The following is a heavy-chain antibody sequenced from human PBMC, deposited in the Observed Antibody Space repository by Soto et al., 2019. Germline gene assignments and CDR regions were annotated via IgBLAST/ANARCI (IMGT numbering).Heavy chain of an antibody. Sequence: ESLKISFKGPGYSFTSYWISWVRQIPGKGLEWMGRIDPSDSYTNYSPSFQGHVTISADKSISTAYLQWSSLKASDTAMYYCARGPLGGVIVMTDVWGQGTTVTVSS. CDR1: GYSFTSYW. V-gene: IGHV5-10-1*01. CDR3: ARGPLGGVIVMTDV. CDR2: IDPSDSYT. D-gene: IGHD3-16*02. J-gene: IGHJ6*02.